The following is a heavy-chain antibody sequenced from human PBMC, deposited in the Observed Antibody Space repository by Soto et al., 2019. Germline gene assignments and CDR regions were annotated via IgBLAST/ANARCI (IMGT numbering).Heavy chain of an antibody. CDR2: ISAYNGNT. D-gene: IGHD3-16*01. CDR3: AREYYGAGFDY. J-gene: IGHJ4*02. V-gene: IGHV1-18*01. Sequence: SVKVSCKASGYTFTSYGISCVLQSPGQGLEWMGWISAYNGNTNYAQKLQGRVTMTTDTSTSTAYMELRSLRSDDTAVYYCAREYYGAGFDYWGQGTLVTVSS. CDR1: GYTFTSYG.